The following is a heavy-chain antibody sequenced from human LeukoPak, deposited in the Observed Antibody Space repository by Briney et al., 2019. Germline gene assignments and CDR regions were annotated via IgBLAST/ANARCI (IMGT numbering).Heavy chain of an antibody. Sequence: PGGSLRLSCAASKFTFSSYWMHWVRQAPGKGLVWVSRINPDGSTTNYADSVKGRFTISRDNAKNTLYLQMNSLRAEDTAVYYCARVLLGSWDWFDPWGQGTLVTASS. CDR1: KFTFSSYW. CDR2: INPDGSTT. V-gene: IGHV3-74*01. D-gene: IGHD3-10*01. J-gene: IGHJ5*02. CDR3: ARVLLGSWDWFDP.